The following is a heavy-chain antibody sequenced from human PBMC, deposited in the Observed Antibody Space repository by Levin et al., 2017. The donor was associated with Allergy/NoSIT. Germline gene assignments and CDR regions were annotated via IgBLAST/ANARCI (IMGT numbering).Heavy chain of an antibody. CDR1: GFTVSNNY. J-gene: IGHJ3*02. CDR3: SRGGDGLGTTRTGFQI. D-gene: IGHD2-21*01. V-gene: IGHV3-53*01. CDR2: ISSGGTT. Sequence: GESLKISCAASGFTVSNNYMGWVRQGPGKGLEWVSVISSGGTTHYGDSVKGRFTVSRDNSQNTLYLQMNSLRAEDTAVYYCSRGGDGLGTTRTGFQIWGQGTMVTVSS.